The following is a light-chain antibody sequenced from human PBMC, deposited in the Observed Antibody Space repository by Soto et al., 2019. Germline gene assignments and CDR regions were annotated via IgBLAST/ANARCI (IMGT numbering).Light chain of an antibody. CDR1: SSHIGSNT. CDR2: SNN. J-gene: IGLJ1*01. V-gene: IGLV1-44*01. CDR3: AAWDDTLNGRYV. Sequence: QSVLTQPPSASGTPGQRVIISCPGSSSHIGSNTVNWYQQLPGTAPKLLIYSNNQRPSGVPDRFSGSKSGTSASLAISGLQFEVEANYSCAAWDDTLNGRYVLGTGTKFTV.